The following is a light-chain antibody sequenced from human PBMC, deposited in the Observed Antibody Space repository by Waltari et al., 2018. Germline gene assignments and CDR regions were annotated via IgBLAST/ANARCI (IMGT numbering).Light chain of an antibody. V-gene: IGKV1-5*03. CDR2: KAS. CDR1: QSISSW. Sequence: DIQMTQSPSTLSASVGDRVTITCRASQSISSWLAWYQQKPGQAPKLLIYKASSLECGVPLRFSGSGSGTEFTLSISSLQPDDFATYFCQQWNRYPWTFGQGTRLDFK. CDR3: QQWNRYPWT. J-gene: IGKJ2*02.